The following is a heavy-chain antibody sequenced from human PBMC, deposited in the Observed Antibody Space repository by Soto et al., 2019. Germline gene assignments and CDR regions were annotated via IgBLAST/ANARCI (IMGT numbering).Heavy chain of an antibody. J-gene: IGHJ4*02. CDR2: IYYSGST. V-gene: IGHV4-31*03. CDR1: GGSISSGGYY. Sequence: SETLSLTCTVSGGSISSGGYYWSWIRQHPGKGLEWIGYIYYSGSTYYNPSLKSRVTISVDTSKNQFSLKLSSVTAADTAVYYCASSNVDIVATILSFHYWGQGTLVTVSS. D-gene: IGHD5-12*01. CDR3: ASSNVDIVATILSFHY.